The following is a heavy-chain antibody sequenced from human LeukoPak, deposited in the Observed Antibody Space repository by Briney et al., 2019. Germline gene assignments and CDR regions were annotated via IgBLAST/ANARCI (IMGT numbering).Heavy chain of an antibody. Sequence: PGGSLRLSCAASGFTFSSYGMHWVRQAPGKGLEWVAVIWYDGSNKYYADSVKGRFTISRDNSKNTLYLQMNSLRAGDTAVYYCAKAYYYGSGSYRWLIDYWGQGTLVTVSS. J-gene: IGHJ4*02. V-gene: IGHV3-33*06. CDR3: AKAYYYGSGSYRWLIDY. D-gene: IGHD3-10*01. CDR1: GFTFSSYG. CDR2: IWYDGSNK.